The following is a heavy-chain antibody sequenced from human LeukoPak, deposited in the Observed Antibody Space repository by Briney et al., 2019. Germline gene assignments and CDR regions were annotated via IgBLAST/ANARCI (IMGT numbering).Heavy chain of an antibody. CDR2: ISGSGGST. CDR3: AKNDYGDYVELYYFDY. Sequence: GGSLRLSCAASGFTSSSYAMSWVRQAPGKGLEWVSAISGSGGSTYYADSVKGRFTISRDNSKNTLYLQMNSLRAEDTAVYYCAKNDYGDYVELYYFDYWGQGTLVTVSS. V-gene: IGHV3-23*01. CDR1: GFTSSSYA. J-gene: IGHJ4*02. D-gene: IGHD4-17*01.